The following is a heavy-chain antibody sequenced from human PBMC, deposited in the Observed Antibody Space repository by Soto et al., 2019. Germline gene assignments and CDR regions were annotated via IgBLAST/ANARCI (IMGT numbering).Heavy chain of an antibody. CDR1: GYTFTSYA. J-gene: IGHJ5*02. D-gene: IGHD3-10*01. CDR3: ARDYYGSGRLNAHNWFDP. V-gene: IGHV1-3*01. CDR2: INAGNGNT. Sequence: ASVKVSCKASGYTFTSYAMDWVRQAPGQRLEWMGWINAGNGNTKYSQKFQGRVTITRDTSASTAYMELRSLRSDDTAVYYCARDYYGSGRLNAHNWFDPWGQGTLVTVSS.